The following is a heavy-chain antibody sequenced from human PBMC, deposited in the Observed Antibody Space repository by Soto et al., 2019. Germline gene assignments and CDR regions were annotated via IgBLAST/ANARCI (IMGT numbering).Heavy chain of an antibody. CDR1: GFTISGYW. V-gene: IGHV3-7*01. CDR3: ARDSTVTTSDAFDI. CDR2: IKQDGSKK. D-gene: IGHD4-17*01. Sequence: GGSLRLSCAASGFTISGYWMTWVRQAPGKRLELVANIKQDGSKKNYVDSVKGRFTISRDNARNSLDLQMNSLRAEETAVYYCARDSTVTTSDAFDIWGPGTMVTVSS. J-gene: IGHJ3*02.